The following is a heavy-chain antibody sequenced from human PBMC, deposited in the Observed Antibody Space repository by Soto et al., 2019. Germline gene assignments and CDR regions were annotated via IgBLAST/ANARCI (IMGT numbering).Heavy chain of an antibody. CDR2: IRASGGST. V-gene: IGHV3-23*01. CDR1: GFTFSSYA. Sequence: GGSLRLSCAVSGFTFSSYAMTWVRQAPGKGLEWVSTIRASGGSTYYADSVKGRFTISRDNSMNTLFLHMNSLRAEDTAIYYCAKGGYTSPFDYWGLGTLVTVSS. J-gene: IGHJ4*02. CDR3: AKGGYTSPFDY. D-gene: IGHD5-12*01.